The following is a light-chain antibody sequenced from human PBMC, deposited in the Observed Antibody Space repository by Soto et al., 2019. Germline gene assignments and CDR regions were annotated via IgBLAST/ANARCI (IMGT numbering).Light chain of an antibody. V-gene: IGKV3-20*01. Sequence: EIVWTQSPGTLSLSTGERTTLSCRASQSVSSSYLAWYQQKPGQAPRLLIYGASSRATGIPDRFSGSGSGTDFTLTISRLEPEDFAVYYCQQYGSSRTFGQGTKV. J-gene: IGKJ1*01. CDR2: GAS. CDR1: QSVSSSY. CDR3: QQYGSSRT.